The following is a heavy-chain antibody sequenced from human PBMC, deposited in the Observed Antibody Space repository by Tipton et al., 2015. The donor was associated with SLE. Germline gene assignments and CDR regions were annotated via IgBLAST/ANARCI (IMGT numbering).Heavy chain of an antibody. Sequence: TLSLTCAVYGGSFSGAYWSWIRRPPGKGLDWIGEIFHSGTTNYNPSLGSRVTISVDTSKNQFSLNLRSVTAADTAVYYCASRGCTSTTCSGWFAPWGQGTLVTVSS. D-gene: IGHD2-2*01. J-gene: IGHJ5*02. CDR3: ASRGCTSTTCSGWFAP. CDR2: IFHSGTT. V-gene: IGHV4-34*12. CDR1: GGSFSGAY.